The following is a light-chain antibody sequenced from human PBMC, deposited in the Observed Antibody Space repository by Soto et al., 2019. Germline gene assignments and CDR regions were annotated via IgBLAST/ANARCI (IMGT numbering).Light chain of an antibody. CDR1: QSVSSQ. CDR2: DAS. CDR3: QQYDNWPRT. Sequence: EIVLTQSPATLSLSPGERATLSCRASQSVSSQLAWYQQKPGQAPRLLIYDASNRATGFPARFSGSGSGTEFTLTISSLQSEDFAVYYCQQYDNWPRTFGQGTKVDIK. V-gene: IGKV3-15*01. J-gene: IGKJ1*01.